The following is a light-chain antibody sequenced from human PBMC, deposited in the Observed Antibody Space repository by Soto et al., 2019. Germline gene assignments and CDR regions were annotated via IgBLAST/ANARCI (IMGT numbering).Light chain of an antibody. J-gene: IGKJ4*01. Sequence: DIQMTQSPSSLSASVGARVTITCQASHDIKNYINWYQQKPGKAPKLLIYDASNLETGVPSRFSGRGFGTHFTFTISNLQPEETATYFCQQFDDLPLTFGGGTKVEIK. CDR1: HDIKNY. V-gene: IGKV1-33*01. CDR2: DAS. CDR3: QQFDDLPLT.